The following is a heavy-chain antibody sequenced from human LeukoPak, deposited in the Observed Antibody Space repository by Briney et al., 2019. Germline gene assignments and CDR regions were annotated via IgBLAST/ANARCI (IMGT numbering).Heavy chain of an antibody. CDR1: GYSFSSYW. CDR2: IKQDGSEK. CDR3: ASGGYSFFY. Sequence: GGSLRLSCAASGYSFSSYWMNWVRQAPGKGLEWVANIKQDGSEKYYVDSVKGRFTISRDNAKNSLYLQMNSLRAEDTAVYYCASGGYSFFYWGQGTLVTVSS. J-gene: IGHJ4*02. V-gene: IGHV3-7*03. D-gene: IGHD5-18*01.